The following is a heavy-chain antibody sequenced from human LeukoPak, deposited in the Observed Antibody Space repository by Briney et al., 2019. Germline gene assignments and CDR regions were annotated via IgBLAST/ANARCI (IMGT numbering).Heavy chain of an antibody. CDR3: AKISPLDYGGKPWALDI. CDR2: IDPSGGGT. CDR1: GFASSSYA. V-gene: IGHV3-23*01. J-gene: IGHJ3*02. D-gene: IGHD4-23*01. Sequence: GSLRLSCAASGFASSSYAMSWVRQTPGKGLEWVSGIDPSGGGTYYADSVKGRFTISRDNSKNTLYLQMNSLRAEDTAAYYCAKISPLDYGGKPWALDIWGQGTMVTVSS.